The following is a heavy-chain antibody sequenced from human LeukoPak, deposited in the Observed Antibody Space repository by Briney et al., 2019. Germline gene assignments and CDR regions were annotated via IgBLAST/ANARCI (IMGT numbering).Heavy chain of an antibody. CDR3: ASAPLGSTRP. V-gene: IGHV3-21*01. D-gene: IGHD1-26*01. J-gene: IGHJ5*02. CDR2: ISSSSSSI. CDR1: GFTFSNYN. Sequence: GRSLRLSCAASGFTFSNYNMNWVRQAPGKGLEWVSSISSSSSSINYADSLKGRFTISRDNATNSLYLQMNSLRAEDTAVYYCASAPLGSTRPWGQGTLVTVSS.